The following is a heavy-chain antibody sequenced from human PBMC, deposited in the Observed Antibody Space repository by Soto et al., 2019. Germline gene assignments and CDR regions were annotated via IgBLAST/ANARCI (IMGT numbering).Heavy chain of an antibody. J-gene: IGHJ5*02. CDR3: ARGTTTYYYDSCGYHPSFDP. CDR1: GGTFSSYA. V-gene: IGHV1-69*01. CDR2: IIPIFGTA. Sequence: QVQLVQSGAEVKQPGSSVKVSCKASGGTFSSYAISWVRQAPGQGLEWMGGIIPIFGTANYAQKFQGRVTITADESTSTAYMGVSSLRSEDTAVYYCARGTTTYYYDSCGYHPSFDPWGQGTLVTVSS. D-gene: IGHD3-22*01.